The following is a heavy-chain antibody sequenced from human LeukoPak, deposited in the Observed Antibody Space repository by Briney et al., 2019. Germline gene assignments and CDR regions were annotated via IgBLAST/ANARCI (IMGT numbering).Heavy chain of an antibody. D-gene: IGHD6-19*01. J-gene: IGHJ5*02. CDR1: GGSFSGYY. Sequence: SETLSLTCAVYGGSFSGYYWSWIRQPPGKGLEWIGEINHSGSTNYNPSLKSRVTTSADTSKNQFSLKLSSVTAADTAVYYCARSSGWYGDWFDPWGQGTLVTVSS. V-gene: IGHV4-34*01. CDR3: ARSSGWYGDWFDP. CDR2: INHSGST.